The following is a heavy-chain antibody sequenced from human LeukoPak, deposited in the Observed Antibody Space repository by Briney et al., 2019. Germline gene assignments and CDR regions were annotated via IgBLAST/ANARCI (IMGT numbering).Heavy chain of an antibody. CDR3: ASSGYNSGNAFDI. J-gene: IGHJ3*02. V-gene: IGHV3-21*01. D-gene: IGHD5-18*01. Sequence: GGSLRLSCATSGFTFSTYSMNWVRQAPGKGLEWVSSISSSSSYIYYADSVKGRFTISRDNAKSSLYLQMNSLRAEDTAVYYCASSGYNSGNAFDIWGQGTMVTVSS. CDR2: ISSSSSYI. CDR1: GFTFSTYS.